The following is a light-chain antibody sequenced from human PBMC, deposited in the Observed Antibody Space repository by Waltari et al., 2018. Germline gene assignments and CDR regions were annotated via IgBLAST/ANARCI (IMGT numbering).Light chain of an antibody. CDR3: CSYAGSNTLM. CDR2: EVS. V-gene: IGLV2-23*02. CDR1: SSDIGSYNL. Sequence: QSALTQPASVSGSPGQSITISCTGTSSDIGSYNLVSWYQYHPGKAPKLIIYEVSRRPGGGSSRCSGTKSGDTASLTVSGLQAEDEADYYCCSYAGSNTLMFGGGTKLTVL. J-gene: IGLJ3*02.